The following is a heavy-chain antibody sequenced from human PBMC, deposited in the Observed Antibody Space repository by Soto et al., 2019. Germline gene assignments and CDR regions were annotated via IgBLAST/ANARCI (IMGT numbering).Heavy chain of an antibody. D-gene: IGHD6-13*01. CDR1: SDSISSYY. CDR3: ARGTSWQLPFDY. V-gene: IGHV4-59*01. J-gene: IGHJ4*02. Sequence: QVQLQESGPGLVKPSETLSLTCTVSSDSISSYYWSWIRQPPGKRLEWIGYISYSGSTDYNPSLKSRVTISGDTSKTQFFLKVSSVTAADTAVYYCARGTSWQLPFDYWGQGTLVTVSS. CDR2: ISYSGST.